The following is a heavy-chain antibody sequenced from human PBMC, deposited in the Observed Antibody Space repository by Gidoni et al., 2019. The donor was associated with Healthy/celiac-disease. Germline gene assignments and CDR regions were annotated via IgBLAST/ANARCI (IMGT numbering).Heavy chain of an antibody. J-gene: IGHJ4*02. CDR1: GLTFEYYT. V-gene: IGHV3-43*01. D-gene: IGHD2-2*01. CDR3: AKDFPAASGFDY. Sequence: EVQLVEYGGVVVQPGGSRRLSGAAAGLTFEYYTMHWVRQAPGKGLEWVSLISWDGGSTYYADSVKGRFTISRDNSKNSLYLQMNSLRTEDTALYYCAKDFPAASGFDYWGQGTLVTVSS. CDR2: ISWDGGST.